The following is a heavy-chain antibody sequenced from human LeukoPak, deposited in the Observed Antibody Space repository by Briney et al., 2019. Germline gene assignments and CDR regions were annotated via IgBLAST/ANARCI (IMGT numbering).Heavy chain of an antibody. Sequence: SETLSLTCTVSGGSISSYYWSWIRQPAGKGLEWIGRIYTSGSTNYNPSLKSRVTMSVDTSKNQFSLKLSSVTAADTAVYYCARGGKYYDFWSPFDPWGQGTLVTVSS. V-gene: IGHV4-4*07. D-gene: IGHD3-3*01. CDR1: GGSISSYY. J-gene: IGHJ5*02. CDR2: IYTSGST. CDR3: ARGGKYYDFWSPFDP.